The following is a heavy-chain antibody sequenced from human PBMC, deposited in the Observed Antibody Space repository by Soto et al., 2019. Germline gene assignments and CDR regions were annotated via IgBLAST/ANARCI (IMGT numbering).Heavy chain of an antibody. CDR1: GGTFSSYS. CDR3: ARDGGRHSAGIDY. V-gene: IGHV1-69*01. J-gene: IGHJ4*02. Sequence: QVQLVQSGAEVKKPGSSVKVSCKASGGTFSSYSINWVRQAPGQGLEWMGEIIPISGTANYAQKFQGRVTMTADESTTTAYMELSSLKSDDTAVYYCARDGGRHSAGIDYWGQGTLVTVSS. CDR2: IIPISGTA. D-gene: IGHD1-26*01.